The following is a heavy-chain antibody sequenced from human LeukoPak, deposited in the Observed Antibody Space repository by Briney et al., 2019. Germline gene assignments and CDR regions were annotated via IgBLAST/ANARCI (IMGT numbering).Heavy chain of an antibody. Sequence: GGSLRLSCAASGFTFSSYSMNWVRQAPGKGLEWVSSISSSSSYIYYADSVKGRFTISRDNAKNSLYLQMNSLRAEDTAVYYCARVGQVVTDPFGYWGQGTLVTVSS. D-gene: IGHD2-21*02. J-gene: IGHJ4*02. CDR3: ARVGQVVTDPFGY. V-gene: IGHV3-21*01. CDR1: GFTFSSYS. CDR2: ISSSSSYI.